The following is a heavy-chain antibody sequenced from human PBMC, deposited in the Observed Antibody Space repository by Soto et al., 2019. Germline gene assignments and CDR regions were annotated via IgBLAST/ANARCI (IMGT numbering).Heavy chain of an antibody. CDR3: AKDFSDIWDYRRDFDY. CDR2: ISWNSGSI. D-gene: IGHD1-7*01. CDR1: GFTFDDYA. Sequence: EVQLVESGGGLVQPGRSLRLSCGASGFTFDDYAMHWVRQAPGKGLEWVSGISWNSGSIAYADSVKGGFTISGDNAKNSLYLQMNSLTPEDTALYYCAKDFSDIWDYRRDFDYWGQGTLVTVSS. V-gene: IGHV3-9*01. J-gene: IGHJ4*02.